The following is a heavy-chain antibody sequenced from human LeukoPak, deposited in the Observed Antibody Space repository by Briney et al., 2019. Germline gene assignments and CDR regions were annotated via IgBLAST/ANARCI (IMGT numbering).Heavy chain of an antibody. CDR1: GVTFSTFA. CDR3: ATYRQVLLPFES. V-gene: IGHV3-23*01. Sequence: GGSLRLSCAASGVTFSTFAMIWVRQPPGKGLEWVSSIFPSGGEIHYADSVRGRFTISRDNSKSTLSLQMNSLRAEDTAIYYCATYRQVLLPFESWGQGTLVTVSS. D-gene: IGHD2-8*02. CDR2: IFPSGGEI. J-gene: IGHJ4*02.